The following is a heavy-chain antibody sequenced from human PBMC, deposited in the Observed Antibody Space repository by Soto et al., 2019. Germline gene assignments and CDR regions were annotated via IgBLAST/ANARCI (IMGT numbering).Heavy chain of an antibody. V-gene: IGHV1-69*08. J-gene: IGHJ6*03. CDR2: IIPILGIA. Sequence: QVQLVQSGAEVKKPGSSVKVSCKASGGTFSSYTISWVRQAPGQGLEWMGRIIPILGIANYAQKFQGRVPITADKATSPAYVELSSLRAEVTDVYYCARDDYGSGSYSPLYYYYMDVWGKGTTVTVSS. CDR1: GGTFSSYT. CDR3: ARDDYGSGSYSPLYYYYMDV. D-gene: IGHD3-10*01.